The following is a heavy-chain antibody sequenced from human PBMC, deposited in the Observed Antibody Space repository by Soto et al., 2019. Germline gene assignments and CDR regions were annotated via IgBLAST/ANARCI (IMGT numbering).Heavy chain of an antibody. V-gene: IGHV3-23*01. CDR2: IGGSGGST. J-gene: IGHJ4*02. CDR1: GFTFSSYA. D-gene: IGHD6-13*01. Sequence: LRLSCATSGFTFSSYAMSWVRQAPGKGLEWVSAIGGSGGSTYYADSVKGRFTISRDNSKNTLYLQMNSLRAEDTAVYYCAASYSSSWYADYWGQGTLVTVSS. CDR3: AASYSSSWYADY.